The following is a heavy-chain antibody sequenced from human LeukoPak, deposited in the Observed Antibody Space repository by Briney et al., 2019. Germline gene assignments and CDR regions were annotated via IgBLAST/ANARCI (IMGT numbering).Heavy chain of an antibody. D-gene: IGHD5-18*01. J-gene: IGHJ4*02. Sequence: NPGGSLRLSCAASGFTFSTYAMSWVRQAPGKGLEWVSAISGSGGSTYYADSVKGRFTISRDNSKNTLYLQMDSLRAEDTALYYCARDLLRGYSYGPFDYWGQGTLVTVSS. CDR3: ARDLLRGYSYGPFDY. CDR1: GFTFSTYA. V-gene: IGHV3-23*01. CDR2: ISGSGGST.